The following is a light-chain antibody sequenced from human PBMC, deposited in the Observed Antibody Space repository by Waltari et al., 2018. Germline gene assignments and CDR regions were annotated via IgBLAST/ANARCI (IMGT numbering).Light chain of an antibody. CDR1: QSISSW. V-gene: IGKV1-5*03. J-gene: IGKJ4*01. CDR2: KAP. Sequence: DIQMTQSPSTLSASVADRVTITCRASQSISSWLDWYQQKRGKAPKLLIYKAPSLESGVPSRFSGSGSGTEFTLTISSLQPDDFATYYCQQYNSYSLTFGGGTKVEIK. CDR3: QQYNSYSLT.